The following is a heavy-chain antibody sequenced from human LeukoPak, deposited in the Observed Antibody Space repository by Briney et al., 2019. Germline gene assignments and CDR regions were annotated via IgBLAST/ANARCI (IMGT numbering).Heavy chain of an antibody. V-gene: IGHV4-59*01. J-gene: IGHJ2*01. Sequence: SETLSLTCTVSGGSISSYYWSWIRQPPGKGLEWIGYIYYSGSTNYNPSLKSRVTISVDTSKNQFSLKLSSVTAADTAVYYCATGAEGYFDLWGRGTLVTVSS. CDR2: IYYSGST. D-gene: IGHD3-10*01. CDR3: ATGAEGYFDL. CDR1: GGSISSYY.